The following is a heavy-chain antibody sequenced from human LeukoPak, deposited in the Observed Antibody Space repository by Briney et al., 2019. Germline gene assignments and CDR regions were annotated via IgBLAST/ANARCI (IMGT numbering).Heavy chain of an antibody. D-gene: IGHD3-3*01. V-gene: IGHV1-24*01. J-gene: IGHJ3*02. Sequence: GASVKVSCKVSRYTLTELSMPWVRKAPGKGLGWMGGFDPEDGETIYAQKFQGRVTMTEDTSTDTAYMELSSLRSEDTAVYYCATEYDFWSGPVGFDIWGQGTMVTVSS. CDR2: FDPEDGET. CDR1: RYTLTELS. CDR3: ATEYDFWSGPVGFDI.